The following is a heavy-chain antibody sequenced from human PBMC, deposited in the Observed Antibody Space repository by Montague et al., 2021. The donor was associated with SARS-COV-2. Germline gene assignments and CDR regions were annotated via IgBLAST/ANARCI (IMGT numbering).Heavy chain of an antibody. V-gene: IGHV4-59*01. Sequence: SKTLSLTCTVSGGSISSYYWSWIRRPPGKGLEWIGNIYYSGSTNXXPSLKSRDTISVDTSKNQFSLKLSSVTAADTAVYYCAREVRYYYDSSGPGAFDIWGQGTMVTVSS. CDR1: GGSISSYY. D-gene: IGHD3-22*01. J-gene: IGHJ3*02. CDR2: IYYSGST. CDR3: AREVRYYYDSSGPGAFDI.